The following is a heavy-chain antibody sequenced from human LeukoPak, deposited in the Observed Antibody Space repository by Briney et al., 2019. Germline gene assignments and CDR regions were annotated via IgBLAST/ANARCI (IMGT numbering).Heavy chain of an antibody. J-gene: IGHJ6*02. Sequence: GESLKISCKGSGYTFTNYWIAWVRQMPGKGLEWMGIIYPGDSDSRYSPSFQGQVTISADKSISTAYLQWSSLKASDTAMYYCARRSGSGWAGYYGMDVWGQGTTVTVSS. V-gene: IGHV5-51*01. CDR3: ARRSGSGWAGYYGMDV. CDR2: IYPGDSDS. CDR1: GYTFTNYW. D-gene: IGHD6-19*01.